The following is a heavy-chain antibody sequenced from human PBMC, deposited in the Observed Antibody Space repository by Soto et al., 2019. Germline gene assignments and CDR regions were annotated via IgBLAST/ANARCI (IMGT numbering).Heavy chain of an antibody. Sequence: EVQLVESGGGLVKPGGSLRLSCAASGFTFSSYSMNWVRQAPRKGLEWVSSISSSSSYIYYADSVKGRFTISRDNAKNSLYLQMNSLRAEDTAVYYCARDRHVVVVAAIGYWGQGTLVTVSS. CDR3: ARDRHVVVVAAIGY. CDR1: GFTFSSYS. CDR2: ISSSSSYI. V-gene: IGHV3-21*01. D-gene: IGHD2-15*01. J-gene: IGHJ4*02.